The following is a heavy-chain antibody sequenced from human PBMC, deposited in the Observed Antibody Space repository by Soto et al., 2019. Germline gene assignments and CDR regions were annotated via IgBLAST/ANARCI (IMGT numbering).Heavy chain of an antibody. CDR2: IYYSGST. CDR3: ARVSLRGYFDY. V-gene: IGHV4-30-4*01. CDR1: GGSISSGAYY. J-gene: IGHJ4*02. D-gene: IGHD3-3*01. Sequence: PSETLSLTCTVSGGSISSGAYYWSWIRQPPGKGLDWIGYIYYSGSTYYNPSLKSRVTISVDTSKNQFSLKLSSVTAADTAVYYCARVSLRGYFDYWGQGALVTVSS.